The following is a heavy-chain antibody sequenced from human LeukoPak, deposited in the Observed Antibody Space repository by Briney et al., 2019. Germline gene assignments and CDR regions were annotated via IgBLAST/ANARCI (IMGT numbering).Heavy chain of an antibody. J-gene: IGHJ4*02. V-gene: IGHV3-23*01. D-gene: IGHD3-3*01. CDR3: AKHYDFWSGYHGPFDY. CDR2: ISGSGGST. CDR1: GFTFSSYA. Sequence: GSLRLSCAASGFTFSSYAMSWVRQAPGKGLEWVSAISGSGGSTYYADSVKGRFTISRDNSKNTLYLQMNSLRAEDTAVYYCAKHYDFWSGYHGPFDYWGQGTLVTVSS.